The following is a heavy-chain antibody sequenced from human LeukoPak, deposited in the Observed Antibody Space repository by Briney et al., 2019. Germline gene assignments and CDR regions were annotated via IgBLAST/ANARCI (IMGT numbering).Heavy chain of an antibody. CDR1: RFSFSSYG. CDR3: AKAADFGAEYFQH. V-gene: IGHV3-23*01. CDR2: ISSGGST. Sequence: GGSLRLSCAASRFSFSSYGMSWVRQAPGKGLEWVSAISSGGSTYYADSVKGRFTISRDNSKNTLYLQMNSLRADDTAVYYCAKAADFGAEYFQHWGQGTQVTVSS. D-gene: IGHD3-3*01. J-gene: IGHJ1*01.